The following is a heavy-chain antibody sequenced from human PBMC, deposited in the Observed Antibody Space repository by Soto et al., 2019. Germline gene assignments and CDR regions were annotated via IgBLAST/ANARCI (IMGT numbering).Heavy chain of an antibody. D-gene: IGHD3-9*01. CDR3: ARHLSDILTGYLDYYYYGMDV. Sequence: SETLSLTCTVSGVSISSSSYYWGWIRQPPGKGLEWIGSIYYSGSTYYNPSLKSRVTISVDTSKNQFSLKLSSVTAADTAVYYCARHLSDILTGYLDYYYYGMDVWGQGTTVTVSS. CDR2: IYYSGST. V-gene: IGHV4-39*01. CDR1: GVSISSSSYY. J-gene: IGHJ6*02.